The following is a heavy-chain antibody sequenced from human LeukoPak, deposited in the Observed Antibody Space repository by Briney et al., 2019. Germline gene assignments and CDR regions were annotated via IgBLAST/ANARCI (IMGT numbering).Heavy chain of an antibody. V-gene: IGHV7-4-1*02. J-gene: IGHJ4*02. CDR3: ARVGPYGDWTYFDY. Sequence: ASVKVSCKASGYTFTSYAMNWVRQAPGQGLEWMGWINTNTGNPTYAQGFTGRFVFSLDTSVSTAYLQISGLKAEDTAVYYCARVGPYGDWTYFDYWGQGTLVTVSS. D-gene: IGHD4-17*01. CDR1: GYTFTSYA. CDR2: INTNTGNP.